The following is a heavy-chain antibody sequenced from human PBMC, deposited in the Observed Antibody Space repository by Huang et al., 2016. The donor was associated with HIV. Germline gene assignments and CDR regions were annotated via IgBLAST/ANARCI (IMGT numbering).Heavy chain of an antibody. CDR2: ISTNNGDT. J-gene: IGHJ4*02. V-gene: IGHV1-18*04. CDR1: DYTFTSYG. Sequence: QVQLVQSGGEVKKPGASVKVSCKASDYTFTSYGISWVRPVPGQGLEWMGWISTNNGDTNYAQKFQGRVTMTTDTYTSTAYMELRSLRSDDTAVYYCGGSSGYWSFDYWGQGTLVTVS. CDR3: GGSSGYWSFDY. D-gene: IGHD3-22*01.